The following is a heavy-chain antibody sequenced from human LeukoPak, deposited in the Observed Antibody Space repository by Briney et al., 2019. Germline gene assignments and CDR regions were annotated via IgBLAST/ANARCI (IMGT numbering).Heavy chain of an antibody. V-gene: IGHV1-2*02. CDR2: INPNGGGT. CDR1: GYTFTGYY. D-gene: IGHD5-12*01. Sequence: ASVKVSCKASGYTFTGYYMHWVRQAPGQGLEWMGWINPNGGGTNYAQKFQGRVTMTRDTSISTAYMELSRLRSDDTAVYYCARRSGSENKNFDYWGQGTLVTVSS. J-gene: IGHJ4*02. CDR3: ARRSGSENKNFDY.